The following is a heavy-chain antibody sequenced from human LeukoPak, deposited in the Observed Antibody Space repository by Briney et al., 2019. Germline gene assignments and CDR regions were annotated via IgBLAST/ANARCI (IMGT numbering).Heavy chain of an antibody. D-gene: IGHD2-15*01. J-gene: IGHJ4*02. CDR1: GFTFSSYS. V-gene: IGHV3-21*01. CDR2: ISSSSSYI. Sequence: PGGSLRLSCAASGFTFSSYSMNWVRQAPGKGLEWVSSISSSSSYIYYADSVKGRFTISRDNAKNSLYLQMNSLRAEDTAVYYCARKGYCSGGSCYSVNRPFDYWGQGTLVTVSS. CDR3: ARKGYCSGGSCYSVNRPFDY.